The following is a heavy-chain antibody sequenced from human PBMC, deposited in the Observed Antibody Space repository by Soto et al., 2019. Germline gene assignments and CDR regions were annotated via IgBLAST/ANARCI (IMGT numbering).Heavy chain of an antibody. J-gene: IGHJ6*03. Sequence: GSLRLSCAASGFTFSSYAMHWVRQAPGKGLEYVSAISSNGGSTYYANSVKGRVTISRDNSKNTLYLQMGSLRAEDMAVYYCARGSDYMDVWGKGTTVTVSS. CDR1: GFTFSSYA. CDR2: ISSNGGST. CDR3: ARGSDYMDV. D-gene: IGHD2-15*01. V-gene: IGHV3-64*01.